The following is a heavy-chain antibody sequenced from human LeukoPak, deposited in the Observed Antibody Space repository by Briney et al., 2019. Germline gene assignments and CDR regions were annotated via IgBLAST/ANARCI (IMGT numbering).Heavy chain of an antibody. Sequence: LGLSCAATSLKNSSYAMSWVRQAPGKGLEWVSAISGSGGSTYYADSVKGRFTISRDNSKNTLYLQMNSLRAEDTAVYYCAKEGVSTGTRRGPGDYWGQGTLVTVSS. D-gene: IGHD1-7*01. CDR2: ISGSGGST. CDR1: SLKNSSYA. J-gene: IGHJ4*02. CDR3: AKEGVSTGTRRGPGDY. V-gene: IGHV3-23*01.